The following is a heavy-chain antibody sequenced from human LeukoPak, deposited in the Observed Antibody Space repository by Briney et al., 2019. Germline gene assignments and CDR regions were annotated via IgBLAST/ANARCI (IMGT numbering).Heavy chain of an antibody. J-gene: IGHJ3*02. CDR1: GYTFTSYG. Sequence: ASVKVSCKASGYTFTSYGISWVRQAPGQGLEWMGWIGTFNGNTNYAPKLQGRVTMTTDTSTSTAYMELRSLRSDDTAVYYCARPGYCSGGSCYSGAFDIWGQGTMVTVSS. CDR2: IGTFNGNT. V-gene: IGHV1-18*01. D-gene: IGHD2-15*01. CDR3: ARPGYCSGGSCYSGAFDI.